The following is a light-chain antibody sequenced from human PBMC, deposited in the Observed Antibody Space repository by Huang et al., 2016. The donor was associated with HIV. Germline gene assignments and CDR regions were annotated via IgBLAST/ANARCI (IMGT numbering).Light chain of an antibody. CDR2: DAS. CDR1: QKINTY. CDR3: QQRSNWPPFT. J-gene: IGKJ3*01. V-gene: IGKV3-11*01. Sequence: EILLTQSPATLSLSPGERATLSCKASQKINTYLAWYQQKPGQAPRLLIYDASTRAPDTQAKFRGSGSGTDFTLTITNLEHEDFAVYFCQQRSNWPPFTFGPGTKVDRK.